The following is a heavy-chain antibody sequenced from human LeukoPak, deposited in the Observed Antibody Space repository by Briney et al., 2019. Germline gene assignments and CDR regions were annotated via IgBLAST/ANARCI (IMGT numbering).Heavy chain of an antibody. CDR1: GYTFTSYY. CDR2: INPSGGST. Sequence: ASVKVSCKASGYTFTSYYMHWVRQAPGQGLGWMGIINPSGGSTSYAQKFQGRVTMTRDTSTSTVYMELSSLRSEDTAVYYCARDLGTIFGVVILKSFDYWGQGTLVTVSS. V-gene: IGHV1-46*01. D-gene: IGHD3-3*01. J-gene: IGHJ4*02. CDR3: ARDLGTIFGVVILKSFDY.